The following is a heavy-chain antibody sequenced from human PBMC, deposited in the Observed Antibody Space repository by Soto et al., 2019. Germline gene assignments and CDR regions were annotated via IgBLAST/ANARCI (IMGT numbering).Heavy chain of an antibody. CDR2: INHSGST. V-gene: IGHV4-34*01. CDR3: ARVGRAWYGVFD. CDR1: GGSFSGYY. J-gene: IGHJ4*02. D-gene: IGHD6-19*01. Sequence: ASETLSLTCAVYGGSFSGYYWSWIRQPPGKGLEWIGEINHSGSTNYNPSLKSRVTISVDTSKNQFSLILTSVTASDTAVYYCARVGRAWYGVFDWGQGTLVTVSS.